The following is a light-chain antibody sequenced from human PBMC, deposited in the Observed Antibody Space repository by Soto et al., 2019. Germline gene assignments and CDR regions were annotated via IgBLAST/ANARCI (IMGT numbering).Light chain of an antibody. CDR2: DAS. CDR3: QQRKNWPPIT. V-gene: IGKV3-11*01. Sequence: EIELTQSPATLSLSPGETATLSCRASQNVDKFLAWYQQRPGQTPRLLIFDASNRAPGVPVRFSGSGSGTVSTLTIGSLEPEDSAVYFCQQRKNWPPITFGQGTRLEIK. J-gene: IGKJ5*01. CDR1: QNVDKF.